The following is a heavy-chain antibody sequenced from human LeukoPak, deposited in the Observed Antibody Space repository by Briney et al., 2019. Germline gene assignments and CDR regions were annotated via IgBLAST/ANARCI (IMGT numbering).Heavy chain of an antibody. CDR1: GFTFSSYA. CDR2: ISGSGVST. Sequence: GSLRLSCAASGFTFSSYAMSWVRLAPGKGLEWVSAISGSGVSTYHADSVKGRFTISRDNSKNTLYLQMNSLRAEDTAVYYCAKDPAYGSGSYFPFDYWGQGTLVTVSS. CDR3: AKDPAYGSGSYFPFDY. J-gene: IGHJ4*02. V-gene: IGHV3-23*01. D-gene: IGHD3-10*01.